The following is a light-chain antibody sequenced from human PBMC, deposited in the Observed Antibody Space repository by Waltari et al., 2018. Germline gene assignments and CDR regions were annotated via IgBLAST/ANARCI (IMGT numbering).Light chain of an antibody. CDR2: ECF. Sequence: QSALTQPASVSGTPGQSITISCTGTTSDVGSYDLVSWYQQHPGEAPKLLICECFKRPPDISRRFSGSKSGSTASLTISGLQPEDEADYYCCSYAGRGTYVFGSGTKVTVL. J-gene: IGLJ1*01. V-gene: IGLV2-23*01. CDR3: CSYAGRGTYV. CDR1: TSDVGSYDL.